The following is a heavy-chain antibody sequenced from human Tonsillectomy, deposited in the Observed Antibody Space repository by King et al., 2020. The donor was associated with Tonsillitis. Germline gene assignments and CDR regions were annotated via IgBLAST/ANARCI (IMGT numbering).Heavy chain of an antibody. D-gene: IGHD3-16*01. CDR3: ARVGYDYVRTFDL. Sequence: VQLVESGSEVKMPGQSLKISCKGSGYSFTNYWIGWVRQMPGKGLEWMGIIYPGDSDSRYSPSFQGQVTMSADKSISTAYLQWSSLKDSDTAMYYCARVGYDYVRTFDLWGQGTLVTVSS. J-gene: IGHJ4*02. CDR1: GYSFTNYW. CDR2: IYPGDSDS. V-gene: IGHV5-51*01.